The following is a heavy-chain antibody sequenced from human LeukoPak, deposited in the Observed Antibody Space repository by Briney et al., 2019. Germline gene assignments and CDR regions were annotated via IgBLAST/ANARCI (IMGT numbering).Heavy chain of an antibody. J-gene: IGHJ4*02. Sequence: ASVKVSCKASGYTFTSYGISWVRQAPGQGLEWMGWINPNSGGTNYAQKFQGRVTMTRDTSISTAYMELSRLRSDDTAVYYCATDIVVVPAASKDYWGQGTLVTVSS. CDR2: INPNSGGT. V-gene: IGHV1-2*02. CDR1: GYTFTSYG. CDR3: ATDIVVVPAASKDY. D-gene: IGHD2-2*01.